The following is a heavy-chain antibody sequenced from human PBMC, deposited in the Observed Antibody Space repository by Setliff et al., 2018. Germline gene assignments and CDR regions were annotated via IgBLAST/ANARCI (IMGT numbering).Heavy chain of an antibody. CDR1: GFTFSSYA. V-gene: IGHV3-23*01. CDR3: AGQGPIFGTGLIPGFDQ. CDR2: ISGSGGRT. J-gene: IGHJ4*02. Sequence: PGGSLRLSCAASGFTFSSYAMSWVRQAPGKGLEWVSAISGSGGRTYYADSVKGRFTISRDNSKNTLYLQTNSLRAEDTAVYYCAGQGPIFGTGLIPGFDQWGQGTMVTVSS. D-gene: IGHD3-3*01.